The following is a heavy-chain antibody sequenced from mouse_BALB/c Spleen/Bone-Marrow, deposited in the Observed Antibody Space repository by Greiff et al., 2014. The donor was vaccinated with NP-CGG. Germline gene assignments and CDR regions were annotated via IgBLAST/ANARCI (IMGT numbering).Heavy chain of an antibody. D-gene: IGHD1-1*01. CDR2: ISSGSSTI. CDR1: GFTFSSFG. V-gene: IGHV5-17*02. CDR3: ARLRRYYGYFDY. Sequence: DVQLVESGGGLVQPGGSRKLSCAASGFTFSSFGMHWVRQAPEKGLEWVAYISSGSSTIYYADTVKGRFTISRDNPKNTLFLQMTSLRSEGTAMYYCARLRRYYGYFDYWGQGTTLTVSS. J-gene: IGHJ2*01.